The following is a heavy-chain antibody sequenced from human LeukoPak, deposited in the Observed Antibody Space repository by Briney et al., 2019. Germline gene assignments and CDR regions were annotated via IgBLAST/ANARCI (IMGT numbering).Heavy chain of an antibody. J-gene: IGHJ5*02. CDR3: ARTINYYDSSFDP. V-gene: IGHV4-59*01. Sequence: KPSETLSLTCTVSGGSISSYYWSWIRQPPGKGLEWIGYIYYSGSTNYNPSLKSRVTISVDTSKNQFSLKLSSVTAADTAVYYCARTINYYDSSFDPWGQGTLVTVSS. D-gene: IGHD3-22*01. CDR2: IYYSGST. CDR1: GGSISSYY.